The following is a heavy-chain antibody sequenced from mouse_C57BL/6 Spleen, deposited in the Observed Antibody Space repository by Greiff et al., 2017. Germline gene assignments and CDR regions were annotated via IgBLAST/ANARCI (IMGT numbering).Heavy chain of an antibody. D-gene: IGHD2-3*01. Sequence: VKLMESGPGLVQPSQSLSITCTVSGFSLTSYGVHWVRQSPGKGLEWLGVIWSGGSTDYNEAFISSMSISKDNSKSQVFFKMNSLQAADTAIYYCARNGDGYYFDYWGQGTTLTVSS. CDR1: GFSLTSYG. J-gene: IGHJ2*01. V-gene: IGHV2-2*01. CDR3: ARNGDGYYFDY. CDR2: IWSGGST.